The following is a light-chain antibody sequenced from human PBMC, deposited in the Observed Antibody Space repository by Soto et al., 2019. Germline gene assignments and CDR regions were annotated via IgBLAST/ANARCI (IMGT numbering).Light chain of an antibody. J-gene: IGKJ5*01. Sequence: EIVLTQSPGTLSLSPGERATLSCRASQSVSSSYLAWYQQKPGQAPRLLIYGASSSATGIPDRFSGSGSGTDFTRTISTLEPEDFAVYYCQQSGSSPPIAFGQGTRLEIK. CDR3: QQSGSSPPIA. CDR1: QSVSSSY. CDR2: GAS. V-gene: IGKV3-20*01.